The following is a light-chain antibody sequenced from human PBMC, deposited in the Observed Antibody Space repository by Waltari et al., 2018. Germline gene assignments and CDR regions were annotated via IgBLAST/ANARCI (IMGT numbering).Light chain of an antibody. CDR3: LQSSQWPYA. V-gene: IGKV2-30*02. CDR1: QSLVQSDGSIF. Sequence: DVVMTQSPLYLAVTLGQPASISCWSSQSLVQSDGSIFLNWFHQKPGQSPRRLIYKVSNRESGVPDRFSGSGSGTDFTLKISRVEAEDVGIYYCLQSSQWPYAFGQGTKLEIK. CDR2: KVS. J-gene: IGKJ2*01.